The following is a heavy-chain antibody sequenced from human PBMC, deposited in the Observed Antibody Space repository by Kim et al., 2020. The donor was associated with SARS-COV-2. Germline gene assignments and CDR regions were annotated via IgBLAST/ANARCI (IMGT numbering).Heavy chain of an antibody. D-gene: IGHD7-27*01. V-gene: IGHV5-51*01. CDR3: ARLGIWGYFFDY. J-gene: IGHJ4*02. Sequence: RYSPSFQGRVTFSADTSVNTAYLQWSSLKASDTAMYYCARLGIWGYFFDYWGQGTLVTVSS.